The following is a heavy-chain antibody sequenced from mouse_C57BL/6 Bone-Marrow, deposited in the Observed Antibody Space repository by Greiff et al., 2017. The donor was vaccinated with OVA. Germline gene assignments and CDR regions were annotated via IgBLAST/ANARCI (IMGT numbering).Heavy chain of an antibody. CDR1: GYTFTSYT. D-gene: IGHD2-2*01. V-gene: IGHV1-4*01. Sequence: QVQLQQSGAELARPGASVKMSCKASGYTFTSYTMHWVKQRPGQGLEWIGYINPSSGYTKYNQKFKDKATLTADKSSSTAYMQLSSLTSEDSAVYYCARSRGYDGWLAYWGQGTLVTVSA. CDR2: INPSSGYT. J-gene: IGHJ3*01. CDR3: ARSRGYDGWLAY.